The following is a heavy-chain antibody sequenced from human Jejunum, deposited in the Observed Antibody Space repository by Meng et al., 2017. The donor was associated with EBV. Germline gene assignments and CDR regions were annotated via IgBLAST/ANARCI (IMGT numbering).Heavy chain of an antibody. CDR1: GFTLSDHW. CDR3: TRAGYYRFDY. J-gene: IGHJ4*02. D-gene: IGHD1-26*01. V-gene: IGHV3-74*01. CDR2: INPDGRTI. Sequence: PRVESGGGLFQPGGPLGLSCAASGFTLSDHWIHWVRQAPGEGLMWVSRINPDGRTINYGDSVKGRFTISRDNAKNTVYLQMNSLRAEDTAVYYCTRAGYYRFDYWGQGALVTVSS.